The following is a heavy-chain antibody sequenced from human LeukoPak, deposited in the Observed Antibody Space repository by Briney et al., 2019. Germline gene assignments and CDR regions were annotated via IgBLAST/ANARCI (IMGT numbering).Heavy chain of an antibody. CDR2: ISSSCSTI. J-gene: IGHJ6*03. V-gene: IGHV3-48*01. CDR3: ARDAGDDESYYQLLNRYYYYYMDV. CDR1: GFTFDDYA. Sequence: GGSLRLSCAASGFTFDDYAMNWVRQAPGKGLEWVSYISSSCSTIYYADSVKGRFTISRDNAKNSLYLQMNSLRAEDTAVYYCARDAGDDESYYQLLNRYYYYYMDVWGKGTTVTVSS. D-gene: IGHD2-2*01.